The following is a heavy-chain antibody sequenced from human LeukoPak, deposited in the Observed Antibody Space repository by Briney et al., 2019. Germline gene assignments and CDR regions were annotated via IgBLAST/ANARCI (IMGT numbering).Heavy chain of an antibody. CDR1: GGSFSGYY. J-gene: IGHJ4*02. D-gene: IGHD4-17*01. CDR2: INHSGST. CDR3: ARVLYGDYDY. Sequence: SETLSLTCAVYGGSFSGYYWSWIRQPPGKGLEWIGEINHSGSTNYSPSLKSRVTISVDTSKNQFSLKLSSVTAADTAVYYCARVLYGDYDYWGQGTLVTVSS. V-gene: IGHV4-34*01.